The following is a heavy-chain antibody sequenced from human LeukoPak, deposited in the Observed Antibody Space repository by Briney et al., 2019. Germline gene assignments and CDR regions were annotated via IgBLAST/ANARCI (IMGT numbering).Heavy chain of an antibody. V-gene: IGHV1-2*06. D-gene: IGHD6-19*01. J-gene: IGHJ4*02. CDR2: INPNSGGT. CDR3: ARDIAVAGVPYFDY. CDR1: GYTFTGYY. Sequence: GASVKVSCKASGYTFTGYYMHWVRQAPGQGLEWMGRINPNSGGTNYAQKFQGRVTMTRDTSISTAYMELSRLRSDDTAVYYYARDIAVAGVPYFDYWGQGTLVTVSS.